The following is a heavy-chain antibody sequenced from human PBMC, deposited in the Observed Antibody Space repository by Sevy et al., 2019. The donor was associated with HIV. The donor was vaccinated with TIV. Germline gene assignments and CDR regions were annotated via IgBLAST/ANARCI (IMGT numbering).Heavy chain of an antibody. CDR2: INPNSGDT. J-gene: IGHJ4*02. V-gene: IGHV1-2*02. Sequence: ASVKVSCKASGYTFIGFYIHWVRQAPGQGLEWMGWINPNSGDTDYTQKFQGRVTMTRDTSATTAYMQRNRLRSDDTAVYFRAQIDILKGFVSWGRGTLVTVSS. CDR1: GYTFIGFY. D-gene: IGHD2-15*01. CDR3: AQIDILKGFVS.